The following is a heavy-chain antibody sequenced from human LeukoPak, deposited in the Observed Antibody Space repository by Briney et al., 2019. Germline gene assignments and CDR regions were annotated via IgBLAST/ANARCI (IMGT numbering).Heavy chain of an antibody. Sequence: PGGSLRLSCAASGFTFSTYGMHWVRQAPGKGLEWVALIWSDDRNKYYADSVKGQFTISRDNSKNTLYLQMNSLRAEDTAVYYCARDRGVDDEKIGVVTDWTDYWGQGTLVTVSS. D-gene: IGHD3-3*01. CDR1: GFTFSTYG. CDR3: ARDRGVDDEKIGVVTDWTDY. V-gene: IGHV3-33*01. J-gene: IGHJ4*02. CDR2: IWSDDRNK.